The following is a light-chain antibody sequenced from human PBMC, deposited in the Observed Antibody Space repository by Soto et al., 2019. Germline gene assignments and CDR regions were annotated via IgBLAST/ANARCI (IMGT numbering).Light chain of an antibody. CDR2: GAS. J-gene: IGKJ1*01. CDR1: QSVSSN. CDR3: QHQGE. V-gene: IGKV3-15*01. Sequence: EIVMTQSPATLSVSPWERATLSCRASQSVSSNLAWYQQKPGQAPRLLIYGASTRATGIPARFSGSGSGTEFTLSISSLQAEDFAVYSCQHQGELGQGNKVDIK.